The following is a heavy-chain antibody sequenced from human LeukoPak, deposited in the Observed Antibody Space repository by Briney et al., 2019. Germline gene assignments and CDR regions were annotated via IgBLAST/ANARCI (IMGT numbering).Heavy chain of an antibody. J-gene: IGHJ6*02. D-gene: IGHD2-8*01. CDR2: IIPILGIA. V-gene: IGHV1-69*04. Sequence: SVKVSCKASGGTFSSYAISWVRQAPGQGLEWTGRIIPILGIANYAQKFQGRVTITADKSTSTAYMELSSLRSEDTAVYYCARVLGYCTNGVCYYYYGMDVWSQGTTVTVSS. CDR3: ARVLGYCTNGVCYYYYGMDV. CDR1: GGTFSSYA.